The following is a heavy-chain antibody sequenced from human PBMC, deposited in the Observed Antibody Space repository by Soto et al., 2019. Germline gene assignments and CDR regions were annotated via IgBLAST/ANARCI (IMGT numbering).Heavy chain of an antibody. V-gene: IGHV4-59*08. D-gene: IGHD6-19*01. J-gene: IGHJ5*02. CDR1: GGSISSYY. Sequence: PSETLSLTCTVSGGSISSYYWSWIRQPPGRGLEWIGYIYYSGSTNYNPSLKSRVTISVDTSKNQFSLKLSSVTAADTAVYYCARRAAVAGTSRDNWFDPWGQGTLVTVSS. CDR3: ARRAAVAGTSRDNWFDP. CDR2: IYYSGST.